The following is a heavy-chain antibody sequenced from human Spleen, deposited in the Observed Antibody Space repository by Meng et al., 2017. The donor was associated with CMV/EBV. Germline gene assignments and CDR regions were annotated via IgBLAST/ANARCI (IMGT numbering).Heavy chain of an antibody. Sequence: CPVSGGSISNCYWSWIRQPPGKGLEWIGYIYYNGISHYNPSLKSRVTMSVDTSKNQFSLRLSSVTAADTAVYYCARDADYDLGYFQHWGQGSLVTVSS. J-gene: IGHJ1*01. D-gene: IGHD3-3*01. CDR2: IYYNGIS. CDR1: GGSISNCY. CDR3: ARDADYDLGYFQH. V-gene: IGHV4-59*01.